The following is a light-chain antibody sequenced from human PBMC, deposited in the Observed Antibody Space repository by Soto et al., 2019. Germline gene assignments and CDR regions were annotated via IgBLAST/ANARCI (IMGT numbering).Light chain of an antibody. Sequence: DIQMTQSPSSLSASVRDRVTITCRASQGISNYLAWYQQKPGKVPKLLIYAASTLQSGVPSRFSGSGSGTDFTLTISSLQPEDVATYYCHKYDSAHWTFGQGTKVEIK. CDR3: HKYDSAHWT. J-gene: IGKJ1*01. CDR1: QGISNY. CDR2: AAS. V-gene: IGKV1-27*01.